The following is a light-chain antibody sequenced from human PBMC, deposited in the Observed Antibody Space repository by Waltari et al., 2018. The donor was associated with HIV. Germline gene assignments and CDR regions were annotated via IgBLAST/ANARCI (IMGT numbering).Light chain of an antibody. J-gene: IGLJ2*01. CDR3: AGWDATVTADVI. CDR2: RTH. V-gene: IGLV1-47*01. CDR1: SSNIGGYH. Sequence: QSVLTQPPSVSATPGQRVTISCSGSSSNIGGYHVYWYQQFPGTAPKLLIYRTHQRPSGVPNRFAGSKSGTSACLVTSGLRSEDEATYYCAGWDATVTADVIFVGGTKGTVL.